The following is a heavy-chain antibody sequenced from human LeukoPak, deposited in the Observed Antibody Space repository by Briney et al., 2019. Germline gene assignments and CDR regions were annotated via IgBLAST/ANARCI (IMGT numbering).Heavy chain of an antibody. V-gene: IGHV1-18*04. CDR2: ISAYSGHT. J-gene: IGHJ4*02. CDR1: HYTFTNYG. D-gene: IGHD2-8*01. CDR3: ARTNLDCKNGVCYDY. Sequence: GASVKVSCKASHYTFTNYGISWVRQAPGQGLEWMGWISAYSGHTYYPQKLQGRVTVTTDTSTSTAYMELRSLRSDDTAVYYCARTNLDCKNGVCYDYWGQGTQVTVSS.